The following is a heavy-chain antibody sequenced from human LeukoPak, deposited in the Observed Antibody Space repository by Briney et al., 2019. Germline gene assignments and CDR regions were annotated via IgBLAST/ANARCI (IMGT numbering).Heavy chain of an antibody. CDR2: INPNSGGT. D-gene: IGHD3-10*01. Sequence: GASVKVSCKASGYTFTGYYMHWVRQAPGQGLEWMGWINPNSGGTNYAQKFQGRVTMTRDTSISTAYMELSRLRSDDTAVYYCAMGRGEVIWPNLKWGFDPWGQGTLVTVSS. J-gene: IGHJ5*02. CDR1: GYTFTGYY. CDR3: AMGRGEVIWPNLKWGFDP. V-gene: IGHV1-2*02.